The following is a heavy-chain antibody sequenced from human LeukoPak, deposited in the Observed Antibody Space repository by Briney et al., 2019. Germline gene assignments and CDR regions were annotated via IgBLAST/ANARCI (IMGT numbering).Heavy chain of an antibody. D-gene: IGHD2-21*02. J-gene: IGHJ3*02. CDR2: IYYSGST. V-gene: IGHV4-61*01. CDR3: ARARYLRFRYCGGDCLGAFDI. CDR1: GGSISSSSYY. Sequence: SETLSLTCTVSGGSISSSSYYWSWIRQPPGKGLEWIGYIYYSGSTNYNPSLKSRVTISVDTSKNQFSLKLSSVTAADTAVYYCARARYLRFRYCGGDCLGAFDIWGQGTMVTVSS.